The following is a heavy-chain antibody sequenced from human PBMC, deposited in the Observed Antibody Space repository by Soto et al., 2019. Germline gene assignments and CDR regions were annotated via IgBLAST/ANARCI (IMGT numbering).Heavy chain of an antibody. Sequence: EVQLVESGGGLVQPGGSLKLSCAASGFTFSGSAMHWVRQASGKGLEWVGRVRSEANSYATAYAASVKGRFTISRDDSKNTAYLQMNSLKTEDTAVYYCTRQDYGDYTYYYYYGMDVWGQGTTVTVSS. D-gene: IGHD4-17*01. CDR2: VRSEANSYAT. CDR1: GFTFSGSA. CDR3: TRQDYGDYTYYYYYGMDV. J-gene: IGHJ6*02. V-gene: IGHV3-73*02.